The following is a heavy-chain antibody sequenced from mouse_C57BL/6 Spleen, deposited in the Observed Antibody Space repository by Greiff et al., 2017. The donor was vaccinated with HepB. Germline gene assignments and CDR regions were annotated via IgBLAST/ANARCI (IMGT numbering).Heavy chain of an antibody. J-gene: IGHJ2*01. Sequence: VQLQQSGAELMKSGASVKLPCKATGYTFTGYWTERVKPRPGHGLARTGEILLGTGSTNYNETFKGKATFTAVTSSNPAYMQLSSLTTEDSAIYYRARHGSSNWGQGTTRTVAS. CDR1: GYTFTGYW. D-gene: IGHD1-1*01. CDR2: ILLGTGST. V-gene: IGHV1-9*01. CDR3: ARHGSSN.